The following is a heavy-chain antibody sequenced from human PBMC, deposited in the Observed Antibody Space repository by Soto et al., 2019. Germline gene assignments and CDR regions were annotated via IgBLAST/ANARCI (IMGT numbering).Heavy chain of an antibody. V-gene: IGHV4-34*01. Sequence: PSETLSLTCAFYGGSFSGYYWSWIRQPPGKGLEWIGEINHSGSTNYNPSLKSRVTISVDTSKNQFSLKLSSVAAADTAVYYCARLPKLRFLEWSLYGMDVWGQGTTDTVSS. CDR2: INHSGST. J-gene: IGHJ6*02. D-gene: IGHD3-3*01. CDR1: GGSFSGYY. CDR3: ARLPKLRFLEWSLYGMDV.